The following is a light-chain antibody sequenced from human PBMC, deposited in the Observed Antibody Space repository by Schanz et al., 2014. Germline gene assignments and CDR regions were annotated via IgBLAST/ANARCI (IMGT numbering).Light chain of an antibody. CDR1: SGHSTYA. Sequence: VLTQSPSASASLGASVKLTCTLSSGHSTYAIAWHQQQAEKGPRFLMNLNSDGSHSKGDGIPDRFSGSSSGAERFLTISSLQSEDEADYYCQTWGTGIRVFGGGTKLTVL. J-gene: IGLJ3*02. CDR3: QTWGTGIRV. CDR2: LNSDGSH. V-gene: IGLV4-69*01.